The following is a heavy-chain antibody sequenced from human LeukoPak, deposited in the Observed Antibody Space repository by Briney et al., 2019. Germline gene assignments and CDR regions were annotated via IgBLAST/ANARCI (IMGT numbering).Heavy chain of an antibody. D-gene: IGHD3-22*01. CDR3: AREGLQNYYDSSGGGHAFDI. V-gene: IGHV1-46*01. J-gene: IGHJ3*02. CDR1: GYTFTSYY. Sequence: ASVKVSCKASGYTFTSYYMHWVRQAPGQGLEWMGIINPSGGSTSYAQKFQGRVTMTRDTPTSTVYMELSSLRSEDTAVYYCAREGLQNYYDSSGGGHAFDIWGQGTMVTVSS. CDR2: INPSGGST.